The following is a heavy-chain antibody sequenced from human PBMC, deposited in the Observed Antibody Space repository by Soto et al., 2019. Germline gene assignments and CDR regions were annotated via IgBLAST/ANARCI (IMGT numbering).Heavy chain of an antibody. CDR2: ISSSSRYI. J-gene: IGHJ6*02. CDR1: GFTFSSYS. D-gene: IGHD2-15*01. Sequence: GGSLRLSCATSGFTFSSYSMNWVRQAPGMGLEWVSSISSSSRYIYYADSVRGRFTISRDNAKNSLYLQINSLRAEDTAVYYCARDRLVAATSAPPYCYYGMDVWSQGTTVTVSS. V-gene: IGHV3-21*01. CDR3: ARDRLVAATSAPPYCYYGMDV.